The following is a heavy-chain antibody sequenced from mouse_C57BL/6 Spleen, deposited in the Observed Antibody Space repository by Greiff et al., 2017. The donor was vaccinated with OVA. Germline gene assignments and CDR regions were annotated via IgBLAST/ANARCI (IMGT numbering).Heavy chain of an antibody. J-gene: IGHJ4*01. D-gene: IGHD2-1*01. Sequence: VQLQQSGPVLVKPGASVKMSCKASGYTFTDYYMNWVKQSHGKSLEWIGVINPYNGGTSYNQKFKGKATLTVDKSSSTAYMELNSLTSEDSAVYYCARDHYGNYEAMDYWGQGTSVTVSS. V-gene: IGHV1-19*01. CDR3: ARDHYGNYEAMDY. CDR1: GYTFTDYY. CDR2: INPYNGGT.